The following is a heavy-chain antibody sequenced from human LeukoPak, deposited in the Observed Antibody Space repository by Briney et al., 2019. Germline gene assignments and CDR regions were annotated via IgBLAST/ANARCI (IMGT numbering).Heavy chain of an antibody. D-gene: IGHD2-2*01. V-gene: IGHV5-51*01. Sequence: GESLKISCKGSGYSFTNYWIGWVRQVPGEGLECVGIIDPGDSETRYSPSFQGQVTISADKSMTTAYLQWSSLQASDTAVYYCARFPSSSSFRGDYRGQGTLVTVSS. CDR3: ARFPSSSSFRGDY. CDR1: GYSFTNYW. J-gene: IGHJ4*02. CDR2: IDPGDSET.